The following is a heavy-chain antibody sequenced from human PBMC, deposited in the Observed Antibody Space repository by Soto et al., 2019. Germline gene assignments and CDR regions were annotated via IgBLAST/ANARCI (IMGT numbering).Heavy chain of an antibody. V-gene: IGHV1-3*01. J-gene: IGHJ4*02. CDR2: INAGNWNT. CDR1: GYTFSNFA. Sequence: ASVKVSCKASGYTFSNFAMHWVRQAPGQRLEWMGWINAGNWNTKYSQKFQARVTITTDTSASTAYMELSSLRAEDTAVYYCAKDPYDILTGYYYGPGYWGQGTLVTVSS. D-gene: IGHD3-9*01. CDR3: AKDPYDILTGYYYGPGY.